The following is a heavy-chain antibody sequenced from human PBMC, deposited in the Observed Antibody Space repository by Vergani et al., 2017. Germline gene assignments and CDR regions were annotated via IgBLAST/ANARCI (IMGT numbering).Heavy chain of an antibody. CDR1: GFTFSSYG. CDR2: ISYDGSNK. J-gene: IGHJ4*02. D-gene: IGHD5-12*01. V-gene: IGHV3-30*03. CDR3: ARDRLRLNYFDY. Sequence: QVQLVESGGGVVQPGRSLRLSCAASGFTFSSYGMHWVRQAPGKGLEWVAVISYDGSNKYYADSVKGRFTISRDNSKNTLYLQMNSLRAEDTAVYYCARDRLRLNYFDYWGQGTLVTVSS.